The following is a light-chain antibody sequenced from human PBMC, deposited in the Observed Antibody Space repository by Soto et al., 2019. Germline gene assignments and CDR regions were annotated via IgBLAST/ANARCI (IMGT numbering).Light chain of an antibody. CDR1: QSISNY. CDR3: QQRTNWLT. Sequence: EIVLTQSPATLSLSPGERATLSCRASQSISNYLAWYQRKPGQAPRLLIYGASNRATGIPARFSGSGSGTVFTLTISSLEPEDFAVYYCQQRTNWLTFGGGTKWEIK. CDR2: GAS. V-gene: IGKV3-11*01. J-gene: IGKJ4*01.